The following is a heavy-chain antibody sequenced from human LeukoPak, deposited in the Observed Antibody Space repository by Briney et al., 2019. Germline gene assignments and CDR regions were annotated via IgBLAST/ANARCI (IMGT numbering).Heavy chain of an antibody. D-gene: IGHD6-19*01. CDR1: GYTFTGYY. Sequence: ASVKVSCQASGYTFTGYYMHWVRQAPGQGLEWMGWINPNSGGTNYAQKFQGRVTMTRDTSISTAYMELSRLRSDDTAVYYCAREAVAGSYYYYYMDVWGKGTTVTVSS. CDR3: AREAVAGSYYYYYMDV. J-gene: IGHJ6*03. V-gene: IGHV1-2*02. CDR2: INPNSGGT.